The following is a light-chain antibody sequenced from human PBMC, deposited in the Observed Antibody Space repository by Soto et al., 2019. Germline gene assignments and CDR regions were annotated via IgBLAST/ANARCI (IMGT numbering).Light chain of an antibody. J-gene: IGKJ1*01. Sequence: VFTQSPSTLSLSPGERATFSCRASQSVSNNYLAWYQQKPGQAPRLLIYGASNRATGIPDRFSGSGSGTDFTLTISRLEPEDFAVYYCQQYGSSGTFGQGTKVAI. CDR1: QSVSNNY. CDR3: QQYGSSGT. V-gene: IGKV3-20*01. CDR2: GAS.